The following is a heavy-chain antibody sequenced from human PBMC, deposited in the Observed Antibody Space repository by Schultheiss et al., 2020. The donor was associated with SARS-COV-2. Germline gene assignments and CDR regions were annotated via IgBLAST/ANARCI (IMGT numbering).Heavy chain of an antibody. CDR3: ARDRARRTYYDFWSGQPSLAGYGMDV. CDR1: GFTVASTY. J-gene: IGHJ6*02. CDR2: FRSGGDTT. Sequence: GGSLRLSCAASGFTVASTYMSWVRQAPGKGLEWVSAFRSGGDTTSYAESVKGRFSISRDNSKNTLYLQMNSLRAEDTAVYYCARDRARRTYYDFWSGQPSLAGYGMDVWGQGTTVTVSS. D-gene: IGHD3-3*01. V-gene: IGHV3-66*02.